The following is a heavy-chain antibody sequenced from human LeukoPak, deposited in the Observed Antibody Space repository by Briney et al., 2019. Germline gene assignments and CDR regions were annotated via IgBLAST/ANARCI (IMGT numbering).Heavy chain of an antibody. CDR2: IYYSGST. CDR1: GGSISSSSYY. J-gene: IGHJ4*02. Sequence: SGTLSLTCTVSGGSISSSSYYWGWIRQPPGKGLEWIGSIYYSGSTYYNPSLKSRVTISVDTSKNQFSLKLSSVTAADTAVYYCARRTRTTVSDWGQGTLVTVSS. V-gene: IGHV4-39*01. CDR3: ARRTRTTVSD. D-gene: IGHD4-17*01.